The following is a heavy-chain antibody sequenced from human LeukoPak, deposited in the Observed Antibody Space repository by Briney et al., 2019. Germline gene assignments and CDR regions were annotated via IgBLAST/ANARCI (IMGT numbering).Heavy chain of an antibody. CDR3: TKKRTTSVTDWFDP. D-gene: IGHD4-17*01. J-gene: IGHJ5*02. V-gene: IGHV3-23*01. Sequence: GGSLRLSCTASGFTFSSYAMTWVRQAPGKGLECVSVISSIGTTTYYADSVKGRFTISRDNSKNTLFLQMNSLRVEDTATYYCTKKRTTSVTDWFDPWGQGTLVTVSS. CDR2: ISSIGTTT. CDR1: GFTFSSYA.